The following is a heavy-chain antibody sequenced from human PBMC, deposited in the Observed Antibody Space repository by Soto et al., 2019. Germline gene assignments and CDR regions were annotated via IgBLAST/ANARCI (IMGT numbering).Heavy chain of an antibody. J-gene: IGHJ4*02. Sequence: QVQLVQSGAEVKKPGSSVKVSCEASGGTFSGHAISWVRQAPGQGPEWMGGLIPLFGTTQHAQNFQDRLTITAEKSTSTAYMGLTSLRFEDTAIYYCARGPNWGYRFDSWGQGTLVTVSS. CDR3: ARGPNWGYRFDS. D-gene: IGHD7-27*01. CDR1: GGTFSGHA. CDR2: LIPLFGTT. V-gene: IGHV1-69*06.